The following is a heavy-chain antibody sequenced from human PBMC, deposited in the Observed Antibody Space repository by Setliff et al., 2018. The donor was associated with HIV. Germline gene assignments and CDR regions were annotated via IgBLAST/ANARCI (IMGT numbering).Heavy chain of an antibody. CDR1: GYTFTTYG. V-gene: IGHV1-18*01. CDR3: TRLSIPAYYHMDV. CDR2: ISTYNGNT. Sequence: ASVKVSCKASGYTFTTYGITWVRQAPGQGLEWMGWISTYNGNTNYAQKFQGRVTMTTVTSTSTAYMELRSLRSDDTAVYYCTRLSIPAYYHMDVGGKGTTVTVS. J-gene: IGHJ6*03. D-gene: IGHD2-21*01.